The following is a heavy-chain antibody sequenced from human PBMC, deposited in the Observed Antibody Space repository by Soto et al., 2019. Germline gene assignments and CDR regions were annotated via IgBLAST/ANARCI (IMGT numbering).Heavy chain of an antibody. D-gene: IGHD3-3*01. Sequence: PGESLKISCQGFGYSFTSFWIGWVRQMPGKSLEWMGIINPVDSDTRYSPSFQGQVTISVDKSITTAYLQWSSLKASDTAMYRARGFFRPPSTPNFDYWGLGTLVTVSS. CDR2: INPVDSDT. CDR1: GYSFTSFW. J-gene: IGHJ4*02. CDR3: ARGFFRPPSTPNFDY. V-gene: IGHV5-51*01.